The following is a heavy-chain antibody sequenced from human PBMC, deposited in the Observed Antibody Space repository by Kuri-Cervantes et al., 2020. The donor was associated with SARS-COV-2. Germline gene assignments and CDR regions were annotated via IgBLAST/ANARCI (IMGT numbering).Heavy chain of an antibody. J-gene: IGHJ3*02. V-gene: IGHV3-49*04. D-gene: IGHD2-8*01. CDR3: TRESLGYCTNGVCSSFAFDI. Sequence: GESLKISCTASGFTFGDYAMSWVRQAPGKGLEWVGFIRSKAYGGTTEYAASVKGRFTISRDDSKSIAYLQMNSLKTEDTAGYYCTRESLGYCTNGVCSSFAFDIWGQGTMVTVSS. CDR1: GFTFGDYA. CDR2: IRSKAYGGTT.